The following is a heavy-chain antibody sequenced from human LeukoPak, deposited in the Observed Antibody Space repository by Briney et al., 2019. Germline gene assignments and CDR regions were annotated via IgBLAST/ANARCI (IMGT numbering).Heavy chain of an antibody. D-gene: IGHD6-13*01. V-gene: IGHV1-18*01. CDR3: ARKYSSSWSGFDP. J-gene: IGHJ5*02. CDR2: ISAYNGDT. Sequence: GASVKVSCKASGYTFTSYGISWVRQAPGQGLEWMGWISAYNGDTNYAQILQGRVTMTTDTSTSTAYMDLTSLTSDDTAIYYCARKYSSSWSGFDPWGQGTLVTVPS. CDR1: GYTFTSYG.